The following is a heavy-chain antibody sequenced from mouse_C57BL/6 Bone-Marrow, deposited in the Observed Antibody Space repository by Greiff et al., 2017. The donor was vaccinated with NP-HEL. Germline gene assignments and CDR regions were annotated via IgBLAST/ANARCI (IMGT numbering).Heavy chain of an antibody. CDR1: GYTFTSYW. CDR3: ARFTTVAAMDY. J-gene: IGHJ4*01. CDR2: IYPGSGST. D-gene: IGHD1-1*01. V-gene: IGHV1-55*01. Sequence: QVQLQQPGAELVKPGASVKMSCKASGYTFTSYWITWVKQRPGQGLEWIGDIYPGSGSTNYNEKFKSKATLTVDTSSSTAYMQLSSLTSEDSAVYYCARFTTVAAMDYWGQGTSVIVSS.